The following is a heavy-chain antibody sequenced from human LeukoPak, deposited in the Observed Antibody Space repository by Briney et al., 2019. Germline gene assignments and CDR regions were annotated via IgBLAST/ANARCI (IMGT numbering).Heavy chain of an antibody. D-gene: IGHD3-22*01. Sequence: ASVKVSCKASGYTFTSYGISWVRQAPGQGLEWMGWISAYNGNTNDAQNLQGRVTMTTDTSTSTAYMELRSLRSDDTAVYYCARDLGNYDSSGLDYWGQGTLVTVSS. CDR1: GYTFTSYG. CDR3: ARDLGNYDSSGLDY. V-gene: IGHV1-18*01. J-gene: IGHJ4*02. CDR2: ISAYNGNT.